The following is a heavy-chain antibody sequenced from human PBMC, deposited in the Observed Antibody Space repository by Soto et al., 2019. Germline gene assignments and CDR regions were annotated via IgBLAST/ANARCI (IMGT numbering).Heavy chain of an antibody. Sequence: SGPTLVNPTQTLTLTCTFSGFSLSTSGMCVSWNRQPPGKALEWLARIDWDDDKYYSTSLKTRLTISKDTSKNQVVLTMTNMDPVDTATYYCARRRIAAAGKDAFDIWGQGTMVTVSS. J-gene: IGHJ3*02. CDR1: GFSLSTSGMC. CDR3: ARRRIAAAGKDAFDI. V-gene: IGHV2-70*11. D-gene: IGHD6-13*01. CDR2: IDWDDDK.